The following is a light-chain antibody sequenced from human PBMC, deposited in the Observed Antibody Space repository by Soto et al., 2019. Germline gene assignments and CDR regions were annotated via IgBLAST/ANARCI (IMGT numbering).Light chain of an antibody. J-gene: IGLJ1*01. CDR1: NIGSKS. CDR2: YDT. Sequence: SYELTQPPSVSVAPGKTATITCGGDNIGSKSVHWYQQRPGQAPVLVIYYDTDRPSGIPERFSGSNSGNTATLTISRVEAGDEADYYCQVWDSSTDHRVFGTGTKLTVL. CDR3: QVWDSSTDHRV. V-gene: IGLV3-21*04.